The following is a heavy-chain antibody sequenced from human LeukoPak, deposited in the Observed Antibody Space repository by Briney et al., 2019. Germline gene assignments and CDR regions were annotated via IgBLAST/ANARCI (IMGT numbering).Heavy chain of an antibody. CDR3: ARAIARGYGVFDY. D-gene: IGHD4-17*01. V-gene: IGHV4-34*01. CDR1: GFTFDDYG. J-gene: IGHJ4*02. Sequence: GSLRLSCAASGFTFDDYGMSWVRQPPGKGPEWIGEINHSGSTNYNPSLKSRVTISVDTSKNQFSLKLSSVTAADTAVYYCARAIARGYGVFDYWGQGTLVTVSS. CDR2: INHSGST.